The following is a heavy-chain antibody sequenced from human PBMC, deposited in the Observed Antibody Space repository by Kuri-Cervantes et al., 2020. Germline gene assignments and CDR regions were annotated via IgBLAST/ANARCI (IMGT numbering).Heavy chain of an antibody. V-gene: IGHV3-9*01. CDR1: GFTFDDYA. J-gene: IGHJ6*02. CDR3: AKDLGAYGYHYGMDV. CDR2: VSWNSGSI. Sequence: GGSLRLSCAASGFTFDDYAMHWVRQAPGKGLEWVAGVSWNSGSIGYTDSVKGRFTISRDNANHSLHLQMSSLRAEDTAFYYCAKDLGAYGYHYGMDVWGQGTTVTVSS. D-gene: IGHD5-12*01.